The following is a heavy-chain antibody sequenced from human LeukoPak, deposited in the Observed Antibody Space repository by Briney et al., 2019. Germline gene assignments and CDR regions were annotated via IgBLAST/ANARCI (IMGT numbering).Heavy chain of an antibody. CDR3: AKATYYDFWSGYPDY. J-gene: IGHJ4*02. D-gene: IGHD3-3*01. CDR2: ISWNSGSA. V-gene: IGHV3-9*01. CDR1: GFTFDDYA. Sequence: PGGSLRLSCAASGFTFDDYAMHWVRQAPGKGLEWVSGISWNSGSAGYADSVKGRFTISRDNAKNSLYLQMNSLRAEDTALYYCAKATYYDFWSGYPDYWGQGTLVTVSA.